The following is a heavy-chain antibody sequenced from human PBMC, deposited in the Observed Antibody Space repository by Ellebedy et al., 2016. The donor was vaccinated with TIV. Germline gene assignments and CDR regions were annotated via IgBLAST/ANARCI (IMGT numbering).Heavy chain of an antibody. CDR2: IRGDGTTT. CDR1: GFTFSTSW. Sequence: GESLKISCVASGFTFSTSWMHWVRQAPGKGLVWVSLIRGDGTTTAYADSVEGRFTISRDNAKNTLYLQMNSLRAEDTAVYYCARTQFTSGGSCYSLWGQGTLVTVSS. V-gene: IGHV3-74*01. CDR3: ARTQFTSGGSCYSL. J-gene: IGHJ4*02. D-gene: IGHD2-15*01.